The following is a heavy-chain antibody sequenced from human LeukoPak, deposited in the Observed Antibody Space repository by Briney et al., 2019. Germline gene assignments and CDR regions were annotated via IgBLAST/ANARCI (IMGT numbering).Heavy chain of an antibody. V-gene: IGHV4-30-4*01. D-gene: IGHD1-26*01. CDR1: GGSISSGDYY. CDR3: ASQTIVGATTYFDY. J-gene: IGHJ4*02. CDR2: IYYTGSI. Sequence: SQTLSLTCIVSGGSISSGDYYWSWIRQSPGKGLEWIGYIYYTGSISYNPSLKSRLTISVDTSKNQFSLKLSSVTAADTAVYYCASQTIVGATTYFDYWGQGTQVTVSS.